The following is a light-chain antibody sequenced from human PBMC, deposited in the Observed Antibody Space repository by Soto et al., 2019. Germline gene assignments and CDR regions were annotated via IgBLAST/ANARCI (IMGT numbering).Light chain of an antibody. CDR3: GTWDIGLSAVV. J-gene: IGLJ2*01. CDR1: SSNIGNNY. V-gene: IGLV1-51*01. CDR2: DNN. Sequence: QSALTQPPSVSAAPGQKVTISCSGSSSNIGNNYVSWYQQFPGTAPKLLIYDNNKRPSGIPDRFSGSKSGASATLDITGLQTGDEADYYCGTWDIGLSAVVFGGGTKLTVL.